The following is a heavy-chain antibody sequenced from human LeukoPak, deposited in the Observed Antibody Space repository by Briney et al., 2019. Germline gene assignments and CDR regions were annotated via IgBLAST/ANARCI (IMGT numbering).Heavy chain of an antibody. D-gene: IGHD3-3*01. J-gene: IGHJ5*02. V-gene: IGHV4-39*07. CDR3: ARDRSGDDDFWSGYYTNYFDP. Sequence: SETLSLTCTVSGGSIRSNYYWGWIRQPPGKGLERIGSIYYSGNSYYNPSLKSRVTMSIDTSKNQFSLRVNSVTAADTAVYYCARDRSGDDDFWSGYYTNYFDPWGQGTLVTVSS. CDR1: GGSIRSNYY. CDR2: IYYSGNS.